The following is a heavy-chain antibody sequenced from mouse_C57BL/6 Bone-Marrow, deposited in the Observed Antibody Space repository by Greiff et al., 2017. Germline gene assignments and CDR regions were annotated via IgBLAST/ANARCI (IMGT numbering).Heavy chain of an antibody. CDR1: GFTFSSYG. CDR3: AGSSWAWCAY. CDR2: ISSGGSYT. V-gene: IGHV5-6*01. J-gene: IGHJ3*01. D-gene: IGHD1-1*01. Sequence: EVKLMESGGDLVKPGGSLKLSCAASGFTFSSYGMSWVRQTPDKSLEWVATISSGGSYTYYPDSVKGRYTISRDNAKNTQYLHMSSLKSEDTAMYDCAGSSWAWCAYWGQGTLVTVSA.